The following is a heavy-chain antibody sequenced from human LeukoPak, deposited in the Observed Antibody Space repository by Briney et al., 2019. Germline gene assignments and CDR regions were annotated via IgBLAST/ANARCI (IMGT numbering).Heavy chain of an antibody. CDR3: ARDRGYSYGHPFDF. CDR2: IWHDGSNR. V-gene: IGHV3-33*08. Sequence: GGSLRLSCAASGFTFSSYGMHWVRQAPGKGLEWVALIWHDGSNRYYAEAVKGRFTIPRDNSKNMLYLQMSSLRAEDTAVYYCARDRGYSYGHPFDFWGQGTLVTVSS. CDR1: GFTFSSYG. D-gene: IGHD5-18*01. J-gene: IGHJ4*02.